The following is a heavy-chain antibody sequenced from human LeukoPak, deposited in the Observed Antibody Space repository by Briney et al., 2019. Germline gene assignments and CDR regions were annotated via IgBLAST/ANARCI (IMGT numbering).Heavy chain of an antibody. D-gene: IGHD6-25*01. CDR2: INSDGSSI. V-gene: IGHV3-74*01. CDR3: ARVAYGSAWYIDY. CDR1: GFTINNYW. J-gene: IGHJ4*02. Sequence: GGSLRLSCAASGFTINNYWMHWVRQAPGKGLVWVSRINSDGSSISYADSVKGRFTISRDNAKNTLYLQMISLRAEDTAVYYCARVAYGSAWYIDYWGQGTLVTVSS.